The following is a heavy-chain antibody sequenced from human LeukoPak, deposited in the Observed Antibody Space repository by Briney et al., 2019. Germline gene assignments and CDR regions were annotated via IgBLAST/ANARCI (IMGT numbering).Heavy chain of an antibody. J-gene: IGHJ4*02. Sequence: SQTLSLTCAISGDSVSSNSAAWNWIRQSPSRGLEWLGRTYYRSKWYNDYAVSVKSRITIYSDTSKNQFSLQLNSVTPEDTAVYYCARDQDAYYDSSGYYYGDLDYWGQGTLVTVSS. CDR3: ARDQDAYYDSSGYYYGDLDY. V-gene: IGHV6-1*01. CDR1: GDSVSSNSAA. D-gene: IGHD3-22*01. CDR2: TYYRSKWYN.